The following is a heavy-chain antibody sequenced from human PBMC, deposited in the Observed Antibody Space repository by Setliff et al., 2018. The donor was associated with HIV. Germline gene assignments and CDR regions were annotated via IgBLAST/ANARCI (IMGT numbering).Heavy chain of an antibody. Sequence: SETLSLTCTFSGVTSGDYYWTWIRQHPVKGLEWIGYIYSSGTKYYNPSLKSRLAISLDTSKNQFSLNLKSVTTADAAVYYCARGFCSGGFCHPNFYHYMDVWGKGTTVTVSS. V-gene: IGHV4-31*03. J-gene: IGHJ6*03. D-gene: IGHD2-15*01. CDR2: IYSSGTK. CDR3: ARGFCSGGFCHPNFYHYMDV. CDR1: GVTSGDYY.